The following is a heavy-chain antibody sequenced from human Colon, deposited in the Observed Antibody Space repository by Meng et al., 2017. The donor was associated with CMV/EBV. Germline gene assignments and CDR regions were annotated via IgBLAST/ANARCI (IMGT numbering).Heavy chain of an antibody. J-gene: IGHJ4*02. Sequence: SETLSLTCTVSGGSVSSGRYYWSWIRQPPGKGLEWIGYIYYSGSTNYNPSLKRRVTISVDTSKNQFSLQLSSVTAADTAVYYCARAVVRGVTTPYYFDYWGQGTLVTVSS. D-gene: IGHD3-10*01. V-gene: IGHV4-61*01. CDR3: ARAVVRGVTTPYYFDY. CDR2: IYYSGST. CDR1: GGSVSSGRYY.